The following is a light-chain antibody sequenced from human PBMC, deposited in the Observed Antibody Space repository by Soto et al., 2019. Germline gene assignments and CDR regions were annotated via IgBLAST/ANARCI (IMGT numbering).Light chain of an antibody. CDR2: DAS. CDR3: QQRRNWPPLT. J-gene: IGKJ4*01. Sequence: EVVLTQSPATLSLSPGERATLSCTASQSISTYLTWYQHKPGQAPRLLIYDASRRAPGIPARFSGSGSGTDSTLTSSSREPEDFAVYYWQQRRNWPPLTFGGGTKVEIK. CDR1: QSISTY. V-gene: IGKV3-11*01.